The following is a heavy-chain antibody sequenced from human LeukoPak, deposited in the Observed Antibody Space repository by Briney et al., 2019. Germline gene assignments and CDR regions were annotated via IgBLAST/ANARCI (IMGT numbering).Heavy chain of an antibody. V-gene: IGHV1-2*02. CDR3: ARVGSRDGYNKDAFDI. CDR1: GYTFTGYY. Sequence: ASVKVSCKASGYTFTGYYIHWVRQAPGQGLEWMGWINPNSGGTNYAQEFQGRVTMTRDTSISTAYMELSRLRSDDTAVYYCARVGSRDGYNKDAFDIWGQGTMVTVSS. J-gene: IGHJ3*02. CDR2: INPNSGGT. D-gene: IGHD5-24*01.